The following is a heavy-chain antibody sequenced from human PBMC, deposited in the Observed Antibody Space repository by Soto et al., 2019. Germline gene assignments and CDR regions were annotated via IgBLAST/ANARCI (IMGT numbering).Heavy chain of an antibody. CDR3: VRDRLPYSASYKYFDY. D-gene: IGHD1-26*01. V-gene: IGHV4-61*01. J-gene: IGHJ4*02. CDR2: IYYSGST. Sequence: PSETLSLTCTVSGGSVISDCCYWSWIRQPPGKGLEWIGYIYYSGSTNYNPSLKSRVTISVDTSKNQFSLKLTSVTAADSAVYYCVRDRLPYSASYKYFDYWGQGTLVPVSS. CDR1: GGSVISDCCY.